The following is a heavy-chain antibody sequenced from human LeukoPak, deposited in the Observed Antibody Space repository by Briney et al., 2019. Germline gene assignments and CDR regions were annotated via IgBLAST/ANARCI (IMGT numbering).Heavy chain of an antibody. CDR2: ISGSGTTI. J-gene: IGHJ4*02. V-gene: IGHV3-48*03. CDR3: ARRGYNYGYGDY. Sequence: GGSLRHSCAASGFTFSSYEMNWVRQAPGKGLEWISYISGSGTTIYYADSVKGRFTISRDNAKNSLYLQMNSLRAEDTAVYYCARRGYNYGYGDYWGQGTLVTVSS. CDR1: GFTFSSYE. D-gene: IGHD5-18*01.